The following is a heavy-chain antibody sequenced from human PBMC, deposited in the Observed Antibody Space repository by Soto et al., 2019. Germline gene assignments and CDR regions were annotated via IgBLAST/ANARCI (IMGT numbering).Heavy chain of an antibody. V-gene: IGHV3-74*01. Sequence: PGGSLRLSCAASGFTFSSYWMHWVRQAPGKGLVWVSRINSDGSSTSYADSVKGRFTISRDNAKNTLYLQMNSLRAEDTAVYYCARSPARPPQGYYYGMDVWGQGTTVTVSS. CDR1: GFTFSSYW. J-gene: IGHJ6*02. D-gene: IGHD6-6*01. CDR3: ARSPARPPQGYYYGMDV. CDR2: INSDGSST.